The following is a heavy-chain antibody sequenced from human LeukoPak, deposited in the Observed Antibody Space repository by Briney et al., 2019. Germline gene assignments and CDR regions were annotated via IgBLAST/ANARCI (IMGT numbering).Heavy chain of an antibody. V-gene: IGHV4-39*01. Sequence: SETLSLTCTVSGDSFSSGTYYWTWIRQPAGKGLEWIGSIYYSGSTYYNPSLKSRVTISVDTSKNQFSLKLSSVTAADTAVYYCARQQGRQWLDLRYYFDYWGQGTLVTVSS. D-gene: IGHD6-19*01. CDR2: IYYSGST. CDR1: GDSFSSGTYY. CDR3: ARQQGRQWLDLRYYFDY. J-gene: IGHJ4*02.